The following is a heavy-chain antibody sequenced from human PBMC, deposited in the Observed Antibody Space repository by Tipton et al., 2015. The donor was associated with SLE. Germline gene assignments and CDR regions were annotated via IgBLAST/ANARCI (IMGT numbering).Heavy chain of an antibody. CDR1: GGSVSSSGYY. CDR3: ARGYSGHPY. J-gene: IGHJ4*02. V-gene: IGHV4-61*05. D-gene: IGHD5-12*01. CDR2: IFFTGST. Sequence: TLSLTCTVSGGSVSSSGYYWGWVRQPPGKGLEWIGFIFFTGSTDYNPSLQSRVTISIDTSKNQFSLKLRSVTAADTAVYYCARGYSGHPYWGQGTLVTVSS.